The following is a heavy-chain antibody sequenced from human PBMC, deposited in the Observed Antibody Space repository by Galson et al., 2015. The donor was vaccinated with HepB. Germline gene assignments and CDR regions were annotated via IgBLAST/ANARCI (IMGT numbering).Heavy chain of an antibody. CDR2: ISSAATVT. J-gene: IGHJ4*02. CDR1: GFTFSRDT. V-gene: IGHV3-48*01. Sequence: SLRLSCAASGFTFSRDTMSWVRQAPGLGLEWVSSISSAATVTHYADSVRGRFSISRDNAKDSVYLQLNNLRAEDTAVYYCARDLYGSGSYPLDYWGQGTLVTVSS. D-gene: IGHD3-10*01. CDR3: ARDLYGSGSYPLDY.